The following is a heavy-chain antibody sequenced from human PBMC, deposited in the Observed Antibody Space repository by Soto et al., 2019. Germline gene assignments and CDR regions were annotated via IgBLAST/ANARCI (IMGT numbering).Heavy chain of an antibody. V-gene: IGHV4-34*01. CDR3: ARHNYVSSGYYHYYYGMDL. J-gene: IGHJ6*02. D-gene: IGHD3-22*01. Sequence: SETLSLTCAVYGGSGGSFSGYYWSWIRQPPGKGLEWIGEINHSGSTNYNPSLKSRVTISVDTSKNQFSLKLSSVTAADTAVYYSARHNYVSSGYYHYYYGMDLWGQRTTVS. CDR2: INHSGST. CDR1: GGSGGSFSGYY.